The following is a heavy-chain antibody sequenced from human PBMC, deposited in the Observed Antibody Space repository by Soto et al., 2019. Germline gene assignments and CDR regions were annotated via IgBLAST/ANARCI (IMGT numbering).Heavy chain of an antibody. D-gene: IGHD1-7*01. CDR2: MNPNSGNT. CDR3: ARCTLELSDFDY. Sequence: EASVKVSCKASGYTFTSYDINWVRKATGQGLEWMGWMNPNSGNTGYAQKFQGRVTMTRNTSISTAYMELSSLRSEDTAVYYCARCTLELSDFDYWGQGTLVTVSS. CDR1: GYTFTSYD. J-gene: IGHJ4*02. V-gene: IGHV1-8*01.